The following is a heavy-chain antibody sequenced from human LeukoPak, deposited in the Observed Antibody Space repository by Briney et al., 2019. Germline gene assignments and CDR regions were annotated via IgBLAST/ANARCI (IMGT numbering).Heavy chain of an antibody. D-gene: IGHD3-10*01. V-gene: IGHV1-69*13. J-gene: IGHJ6*02. Sequence: SVKVSCKASGGTFSSYAISWVRQAPGQGLEWMGGIIPILGTANYAQKFQGRVTITADESTSTAYMELSSLRSEDTAVYYCARVSDYYGSGSYYYYYYGMDVWGQGTTVTVSS. CDR2: IIPILGTA. CDR3: ARVSDYYGSGSYYYYYYGMDV. CDR1: GGTFSSYA.